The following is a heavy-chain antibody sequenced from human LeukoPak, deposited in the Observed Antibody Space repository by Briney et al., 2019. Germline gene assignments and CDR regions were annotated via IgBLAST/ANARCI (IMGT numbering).Heavy chain of an antibody. D-gene: IGHD3-22*01. Sequence: GASVKVSCKASGYTFTSYGISWVRQAPGQGLEWVGWISAYNGNTNYAQKLQGRVAMTTDTSTSTAYMELRSLRSDDTAVYYCARDPHYYDSSGYYRPLWGQGTLVTVSS. J-gene: IGHJ4*02. CDR2: ISAYNGNT. V-gene: IGHV1-18*01. CDR1: GYTFTSYG. CDR3: ARDPHYYDSSGYYRPL.